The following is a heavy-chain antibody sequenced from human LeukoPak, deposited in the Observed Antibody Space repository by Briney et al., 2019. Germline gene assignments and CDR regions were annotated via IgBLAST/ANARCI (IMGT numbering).Heavy chain of an antibody. J-gene: IGHJ4*02. Sequence: AASVTVSCKASGGTFSSYAISWVRQAPGQGLEWMGGIIPIFGTANYAQKFQGRVTITADESTSTAYMELSSLRSEDTAVYYCARHSGWYVFDYWGQGTLVTVSS. CDR3: ARHSGWYVFDY. V-gene: IGHV1-69*13. D-gene: IGHD6-19*01. CDR2: IIPIFGTA. CDR1: GGTFSSYA.